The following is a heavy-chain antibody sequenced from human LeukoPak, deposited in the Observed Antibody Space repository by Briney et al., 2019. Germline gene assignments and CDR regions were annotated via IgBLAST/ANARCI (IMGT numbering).Heavy chain of an antibody. J-gene: IGHJ4*02. V-gene: IGHV7-4-1*02. CDR1: GYTFTGYY. D-gene: IGHD3-16*02. CDR3: ARGQIYVLGSYRYDY. CDR2: INTNTGNP. Sequence: ASVRVSCKASGYTFTGYYMHWVRQAPGQGLEWMGWINTNTGNPTYAQGFTGRFVFSLDASVSTAYLQISSLKAEDTAVYYCARGQIYVLGSYRYDYLGQGTLVTVSS.